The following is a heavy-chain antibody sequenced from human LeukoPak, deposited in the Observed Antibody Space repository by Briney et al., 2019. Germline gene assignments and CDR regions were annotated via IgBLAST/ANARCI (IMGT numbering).Heavy chain of an antibody. CDR3: TTEFYNYRFNN. CDR2: IKSKTAGVTT. D-gene: IGHD3-16*02. Sequence: PGGSLRLSCAASGFTFSNAWMSWVRQAPGKGLEWAGHIKSKTAGVTTDFAAPVKGRFTISRDDSKDMVYLQMNSLKTEDTAVYYCTTEFYNYRFNNWGQGSLVTV. CDR1: GFTFSNAW. V-gene: IGHV3-15*01. J-gene: IGHJ4*02.